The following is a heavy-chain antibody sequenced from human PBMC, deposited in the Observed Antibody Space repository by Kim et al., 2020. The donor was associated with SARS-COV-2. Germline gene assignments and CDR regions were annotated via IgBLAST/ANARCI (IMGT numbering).Heavy chain of an antibody. Sequence: SVKVSCKASGGTFSSYAISWVRQAPGQGLEWMGGIIPIFGTANYAQKFQGRVTITADESTSTAYMELSSLRSEDTAVYYCASRLYRGRLIRANSSGYSGSGYYYYGMDVWGQGTTVTVSS. J-gene: IGHJ6*02. V-gene: IGHV1-69*13. CDR1: GGTFSSYA. D-gene: IGHD3-22*01. CDR2: IIPIFGTA. CDR3: ASRLYRGRLIRANSSGYSGSGYYYYGMDV.